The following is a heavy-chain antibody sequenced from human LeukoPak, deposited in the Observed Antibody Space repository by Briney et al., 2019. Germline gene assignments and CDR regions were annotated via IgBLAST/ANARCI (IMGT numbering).Heavy chain of an antibody. V-gene: IGHV3-74*01. D-gene: IGHD3-10*01. J-gene: IGHJ4*02. CDR3: ASRGYYGSGSYSLDY. Sequence: GGSLRLSCAASGFTFSSYWMHWVRQAPGKGLVWVSRINSDGSSTNYADSVKGRFTISRDNAKNTLYLQMNSLRAEETAVYYCASRGYYGSGSYSLDYWGQGTLVTVSS. CDR2: INSDGSST. CDR1: GFTFSSYW.